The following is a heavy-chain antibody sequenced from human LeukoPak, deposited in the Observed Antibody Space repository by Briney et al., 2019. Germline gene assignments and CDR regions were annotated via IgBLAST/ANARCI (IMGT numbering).Heavy chain of an antibody. CDR3: ARDAYYGSRSPRLDY. CDR1: GFTFSDYN. V-gene: IGHV3-48*01. Sequence: GGSLRLSCAASGFTFSDYNMNWVRQVPGKGLESVSYMSRSGDIIYYADSVKGRFTISRDNAKNSLYLQMNSLRAEDTAVYYCARDAYYGSRSPRLDYWGQGTLVTASS. D-gene: IGHD3-10*01. J-gene: IGHJ4*02. CDR2: MSRSGDII.